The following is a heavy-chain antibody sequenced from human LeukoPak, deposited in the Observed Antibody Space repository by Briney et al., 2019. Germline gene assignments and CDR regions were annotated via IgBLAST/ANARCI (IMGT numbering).Heavy chain of an antibody. V-gene: IGHV4-59*01. Sequence: SETLSLTCTVSGGSISSYYWSWIRQPPGKGLEWIGYIYYSGSTNYNPSLKSRVTISVDTSKNQFSLKLSSVTAADTAVYYCATTPADFDYWGQGTLVTVSS. CDR3: ATTPADFDY. CDR1: GGSISSYY. CDR2: IYYSGST. D-gene: IGHD2-2*01. J-gene: IGHJ4*02.